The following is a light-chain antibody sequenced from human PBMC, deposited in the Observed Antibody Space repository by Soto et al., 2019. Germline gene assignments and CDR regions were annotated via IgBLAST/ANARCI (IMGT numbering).Light chain of an antibody. Sequence: EIVLTQSPATLSLSPGERATLSCRASQSISRYLAWYQQKPGQTPRLLIYDASNRATGIPARFSGSGSGTDFTLTISSLEPEDFAVYYCQQRTNWPQITFGQGTRLESK. J-gene: IGKJ5*01. CDR2: DAS. CDR1: QSISRY. V-gene: IGKV3-11*01. CDR3: QQRTNWPQIT.